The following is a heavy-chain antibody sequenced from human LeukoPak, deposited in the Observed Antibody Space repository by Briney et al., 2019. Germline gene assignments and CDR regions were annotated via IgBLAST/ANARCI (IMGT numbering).Heavy chain of an antibody. V-gene: IGHV4-39*07. CDR3: AKKGAAEYSSSSTGFDP. CDR2: IYYSGST. J-gene: IGHJ5*02. D-gene: IGHD6-6*01. Sequence: SETLSLTCTVSGGSISSSSYYWGWIRQPPGKGLEWIGSIYYSGSTYYNPSLKSRVTISVDMSKNQLSLKLSPVTAADTAVYYCAKKGAAEYSSSSTGFDPWGQGTLVTVSS. CDR1: GGSISSSSYY.